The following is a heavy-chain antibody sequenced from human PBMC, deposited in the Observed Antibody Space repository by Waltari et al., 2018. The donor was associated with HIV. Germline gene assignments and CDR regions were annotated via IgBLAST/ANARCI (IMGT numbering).Heavy chain of an antibody. J-gene: IGHJ4*02. Sequence: EVQLVESGGGLVQPGGSLKLSCAASGFTFSGSTMHWVRPAYGKGLEWVGRIRNKANNYATAYGASVTGRFTISRDDSKNTAYLQMNSLKTEDTAVYYCTSSLITVAGKGGDYWGQGTLVTVSS. CDR3: TSSLITVAGKGGDY. CDR1: GFTFSGST. CDR2: IRNKANNYAT. D-gene: IGHD6-19*01. V-gene: IGHV3-73*02.